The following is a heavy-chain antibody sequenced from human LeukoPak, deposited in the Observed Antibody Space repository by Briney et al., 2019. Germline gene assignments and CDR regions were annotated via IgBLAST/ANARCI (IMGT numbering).Heavy chain of an antibody. Sequence: ASVKVSCKASGYTFTSYGISWVRQAPGQGLEWMGWISAYNGNTNYAQKLQGRVTMTTDTSTSTAYMELRSLRSDDTAVYYCARDQKTPLWFGELLDFDYWGQGTLVTVSS. V-gene: IGHV1-18*01. CDR3: ARDQKTPLWFGELLDFDY. CDR2: ISAYNGNT. J-gene: IGHJ4*02. D-gene: IGHD3-10*01. CDR1: GYTFTSYG.